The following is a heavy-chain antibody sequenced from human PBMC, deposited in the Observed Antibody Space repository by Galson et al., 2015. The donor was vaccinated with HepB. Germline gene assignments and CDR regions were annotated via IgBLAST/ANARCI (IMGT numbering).Heavy chain of an antibody. CDR3: ARDWVAVGYFDY. CDR2: IYYSGST. J-gene: IGHJ4*02. D-gene: IGHD2-15*01. CDR1: GGSISSGGYY. V-gene: IGHV4-31*03. Sequence: QVQLQESGPGLVKPSQTLSLPCTVSGGSISSGGYYWSWIRQHPGKGLEWIGYIYYSGSTYYNPSLKSRVTISVDTSKNQFSLKLSSVTAADTAVYYCARDWVAVGYFDYWGQGTLVTVSS.